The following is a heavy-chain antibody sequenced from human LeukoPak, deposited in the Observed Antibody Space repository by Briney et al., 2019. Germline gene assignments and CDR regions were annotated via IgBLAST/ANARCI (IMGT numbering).Heavy chain of an antibody. D-gene: IGHD3-22*01. CDR2: IYYSGST. Sequence: PSETLSLTCTVSGGSISSYYWSWIRQPPGKGLEWIGYIYYSGSTNYNPSLKSRVTMSVDTSKNQFSLKLSSVTAADTAVYYCASTGSSGYYYSGAFDIWGQGTMVTVSS. CDR1: GGSISSYY. V-gene: IGHV4-59*01. CDR3: ASTGSSGYYYSGAFDI. J-gene: IGHJ3*02.